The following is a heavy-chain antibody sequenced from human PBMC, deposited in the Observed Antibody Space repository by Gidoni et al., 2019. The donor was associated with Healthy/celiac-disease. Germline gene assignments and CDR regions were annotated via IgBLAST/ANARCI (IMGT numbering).Heavy chain of an antibody. D-gene: IGHD3-3*01. CDR1: GFPFSSHW. J-gene: IGHJ6*02. CDR3: ARGPLEWLLHTYYYYGMDV. Sequence: EVQLVESGGGLVQPGGSLRLSCAASGFPFSSHWMSWVRQAPGKGLEWVTNIKQDGSEKYYVDSVKDRFTISRDNAKNSLYLQMNSLRAEDTAVYYCARGPLEWLLHTYYYYGMDVWGQGTTVTVSS. CDR2: IKQDGSEK. V-gene: IGHV3-7*04.